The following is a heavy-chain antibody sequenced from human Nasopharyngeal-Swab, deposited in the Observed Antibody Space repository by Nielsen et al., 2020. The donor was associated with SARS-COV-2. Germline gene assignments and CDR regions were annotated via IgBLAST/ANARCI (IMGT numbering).Heavy chain of an antibody. J-gene: IGHJ6*03. CDR2: IDHSGIA. D-gene: IGHD1-1*01. CDR1: GGPISSYY. Sequence: SETLSLTCTVSGGPISSYYWSWIRKPPGEGLEWIGHIDHSGIANYSHTLKSRVTISVDTSKNQFSLKLSSVTAADTALYYCARGSRGGTTSYYYYYYMDVWGKGTTVTVSS. V-gene: IGHV4-59*01. CDR3: ARGSRGGTTSYYYYYYMDV.